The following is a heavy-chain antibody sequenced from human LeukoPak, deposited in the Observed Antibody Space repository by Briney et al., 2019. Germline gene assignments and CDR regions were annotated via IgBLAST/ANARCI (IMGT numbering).Heavy chain of an antibody. D-gene: IGHD2-8*02. Sequence: GGSLRLSCAASDFTLSPYWMTWVRQAPGRGLEWVANIDSDGGDKYYGDSVKGRFSISIDNAENSLFLQMNNLRVEDSAVYYCARGGSGSSKYWVFWGQGTLVTVSS. CDR2: IDSDGGDK. J-gene: IGHJ4*02. CDR3: ARGGSGSSKYWVF. CDR1: DFTLSPYW. V-gene: IGHV3-7*01.